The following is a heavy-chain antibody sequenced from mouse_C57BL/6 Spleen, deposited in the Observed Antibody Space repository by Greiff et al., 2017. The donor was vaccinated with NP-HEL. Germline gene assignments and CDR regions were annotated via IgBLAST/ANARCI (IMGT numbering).Heavy chain of an antibody. V-gene: IGHV5-4*01. CDR1: GFTFSSYA. Sequence: EVQLVESGGGLVKPGGSLKLSCAASGFTFSSYAMSWVRQTPEKRLEWVATISDGGSYTYYPDNVKGRFTISRDNAKNNLYLQMSHLKSEDTAMYYCAREAHFDVWGTGTTVTVSS. CDR2: ISDGGSYT. CDR3: AREAHFDV. J-gene: IGHJ1*03.